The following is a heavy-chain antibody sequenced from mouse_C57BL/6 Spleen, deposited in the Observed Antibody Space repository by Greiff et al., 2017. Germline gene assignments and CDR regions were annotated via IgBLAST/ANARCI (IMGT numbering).Heavy chain of an antibody. J-gene: IGHJ2*01. D-gene: IGHD4-1*02. V-gene: IGHV1-22*01. CDR3: ASQLYYFDY. CDR2: INPNNGGT. Sequence: EVKLMESGPELVKPGASVKMSCKASGYTFTDYNMHWVKQSHGKSLEWIGYINPNNGGTSYNQKFKGKATLTVNKSSSTAYMELRSLTSEDSAVYYCASQLYYFDYWGQGTTLTVSS. CDR1: GYTFTDYN.